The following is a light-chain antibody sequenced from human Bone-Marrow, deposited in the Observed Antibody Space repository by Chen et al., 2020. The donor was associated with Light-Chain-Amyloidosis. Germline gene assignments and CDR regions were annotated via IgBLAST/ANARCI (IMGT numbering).Light chain of an antibody. Sequence: QSVLTQPPSASGTPGQRVIISCSGASSNIGSNPVNWYQQLPETGPHLLVRSNNQRPSGVPDRFSGSKSGASASLAITGLQADDEGDYYCQSYDGNLKIYVFGTGTKVTVL. CDR2: SNN. J-gene: IGLJ1*01. CDR1: SSNIGSNP. V-gene: IGLV1-44*01. CDR3: QSYDGNLKIYV.